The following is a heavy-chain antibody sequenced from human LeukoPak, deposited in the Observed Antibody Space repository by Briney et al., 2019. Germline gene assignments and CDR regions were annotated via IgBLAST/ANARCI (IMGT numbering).Heavy chain of an antibody. D-gene: IGHD5-18*01. CDR2: ISGSGGST. CDR3: AKRETAMVVGY. CDR1: GFTFSSYG. V-gene: IGHV3-23*01. J-gene: IGHJ4*02. Sequence: GGSLRLSCAASGFTFSSYGMSWVRQAPGKGLEWVSAISGSGGSTYYADSVKGRFTISRDNSKNTLYLQMNSLRAEDTAVYYCAKRETAMVVGYWGQGTLVTVSS.